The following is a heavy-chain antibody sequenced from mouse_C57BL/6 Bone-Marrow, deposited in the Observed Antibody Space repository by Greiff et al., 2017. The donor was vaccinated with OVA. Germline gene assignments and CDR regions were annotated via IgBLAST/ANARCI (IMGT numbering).Heavy chain of an antibody. CDR2: INPSSGYT. J-gene: IGHJ2*01. V-gene: IGHV1-4*01. CDR3: ARGGITTVVAPFDY. CDR1: GYTFTSYT. Sequence: QVQLQQSGAELARPGASVKMSCKASGYTFTSYTMHWVKQRPGQGLEWIGYINPSSGYTKYNQKFKDKATLTADKSASTAYMQLSSLTSEDSAVYYGARGGITTVVAPFDYWGQGTTLTVSS. D-gene: IGHD1-1*01.